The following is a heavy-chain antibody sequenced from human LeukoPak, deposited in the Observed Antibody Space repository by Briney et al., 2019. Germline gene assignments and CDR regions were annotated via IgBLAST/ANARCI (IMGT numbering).Heavy chain of an antibody. V-gene: IGHV4-30-2*01. Sequence: PSETLSLTCAVSGGSISSGGYSWSWIRQPPGKGLEWIGYIYHSGSTYYNPSLKSRVTISVDRSKNQFSLKLSSVTAADTAVYYCARAAPPQYYYDSSGPWYFDLWGRGTLVTVSS. J-gene: IGHJ2*01. D-gene: IGHD3-22*01. CDR2: IYHSGST. CDR1: GGSISSGGYS. CDR3: ARAAPPQYYYDSSGPWYFDL.